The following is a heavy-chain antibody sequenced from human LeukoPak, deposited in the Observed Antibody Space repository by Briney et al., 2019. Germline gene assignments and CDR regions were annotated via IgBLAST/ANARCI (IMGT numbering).Heavy chain of an antibody. J-gene: IGHJ4*02. CDR2: IYHSGNT. CDR3: ARDGGGGYDY. V-gene: IGHV4-59*08. D-gene: IGHD3-16*01. CDR1: GGSISSYY. Sequence: PSETLSLTCTVSGGSISSYYWSWIRQPPGKGLEWIGYIYHSGNTNYNPSLKSRVTISVDTSKNQFSLNLNSVTAADTAVYFCARDGGGGYDYWGQGPLVPVSS.